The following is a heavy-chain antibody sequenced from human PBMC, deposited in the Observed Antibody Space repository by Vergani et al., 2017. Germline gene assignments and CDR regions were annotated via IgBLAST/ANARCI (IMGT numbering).Heavy chain of an antibody. J-gene: IGHJ4*01. CDR2: ISASGAPT. D-gene: IGHD1-20*01. CDR1: GFIFSTYA. V-gene: IGHV3-23*04. CDR3: ARAYGRYDWFDY. Sequence: DVQLVESGGDLVQPGGSLRLSCTASGFIFSTYAMSWVRQAPGKGLEWVSGISASGAPTYYADSVKVRVTISRDNSKNTLYLQMNSLRVEDTAVYYCARAYGRYDWFDYWGQRTLVTVSS.